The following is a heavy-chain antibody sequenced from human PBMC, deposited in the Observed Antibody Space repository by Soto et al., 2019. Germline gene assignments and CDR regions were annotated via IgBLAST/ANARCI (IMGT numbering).Heavy chain of an antibody. Sequence: GESLKISCKGSGYSFTSYWIGWVRQMPGKGLEWMGIIYPGDSDTRYSPSFQGQVTISADKSISTAYLQWSSLKASDTAMYYCARHPTRARYYFSLDVWGQGTTVTVSS. CDR2: IYPGDSDT. J-gene: IGHJ6*02. CDR3: ARHPTRARYYFSLDV. V-gene: IGHV5-51*01. CDR1: GYSFTSYW.